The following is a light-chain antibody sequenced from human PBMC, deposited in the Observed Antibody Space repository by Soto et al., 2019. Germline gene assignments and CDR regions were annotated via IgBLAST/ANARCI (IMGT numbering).Light chain of an antibody. V-gene: IGKV3D-7*01. CDR2: GAS. J-gene: IGKJ4*01. CDR1: QSVSSSY. CDR3: QQLNSYPLT. Sequence: PVEGATLSCRASQSVSSSYIAWYQQRPGQTPSLLIYGASTRATGIPDRFSGSGSGTHFTLTISSLQPEDFATYYCQQLNSYPLTFGGGTKVDIK.